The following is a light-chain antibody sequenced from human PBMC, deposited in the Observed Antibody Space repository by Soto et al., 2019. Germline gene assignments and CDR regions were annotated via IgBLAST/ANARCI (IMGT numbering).Light chain of an antibody. Sequence: QSALTQPASVSGSPGHSITIACTGTSSDVGGYNYVSWYQQYPGKAPRLVISDVSNRPSGVSNRFSGSKSGNSASLTISGLQAEDEADYYCSSYTSSSTYVFGTGTKLTVL. CDR2: DVS. V-gene: IGLV2-14*01. J-gene: IGLJ1*01. CDR3: SSYTSSSTYV. CDR1: SSDVGGYNY.